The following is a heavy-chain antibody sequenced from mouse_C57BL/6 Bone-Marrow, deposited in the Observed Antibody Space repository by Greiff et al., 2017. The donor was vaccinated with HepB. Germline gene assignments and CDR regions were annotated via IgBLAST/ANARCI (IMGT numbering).Heavy chain of an antibody. V-gene: IGHV1-26*01. CDR1: GYTFTDYY. Sequence: EVQLQQSGPELVKPGASVKISCKASGYTFTDYYMNWVKQSHGKSLEWIGDINPNNGGTSYNQKFKGKATLTVDKSSSTAYMELRSLPSEDSAVYYCARWGYYGSSYGAYWGQGTLVTVSA. CDR2: INPNNGGT. D-gene: IGHD1-1*01. J-gene: IGHJ3*01. CDR3: ARWGYYGSSYGAY.